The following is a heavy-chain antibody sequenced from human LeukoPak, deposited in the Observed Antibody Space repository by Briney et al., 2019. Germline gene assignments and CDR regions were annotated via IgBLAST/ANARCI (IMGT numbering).Heavy chain of an antibody. CDR3: ARDSYYGGHYAFFEH. Sequence: ASVKVSCKTSGYTFTNFRIHWVRQTPGQGFEWMGWIGPSNNYTEYEQKLQGRLTLTTGTSTTTAHMELRSLTFDDTAIYYCARDSYYGGHYAFFEHWGQGTLVTVSS. J-gene: IGHJ4*02. CDR2: IGPSNNYT. V-gene: IGHV1-18*01. D-gene: IGHD3-10*01. CDR1: GYTFTNFR.